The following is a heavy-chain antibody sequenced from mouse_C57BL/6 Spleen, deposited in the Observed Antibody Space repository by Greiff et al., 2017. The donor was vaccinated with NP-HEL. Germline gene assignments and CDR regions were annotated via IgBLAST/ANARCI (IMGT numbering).Heavy chain of an antibody. CDR2: ISDGGSYT. D-gene: IGHD3-3*01. J-gene: IGHJ4*01. CDR1: GFTFSSYA. V-gene: IGHV5-4*03. Sequence: EVKLMESGGGLVKPGGSLKLSCAASGFTFSSYAMSWVRQTPEKRLEWVATISDGGSYTYYTDNVKGRFTISRDNAKNNLYLQMSHLKSEDTAMYYCARGRDSMDYWGQGTSVTVSS. CDR3: ARGRDSMDY.